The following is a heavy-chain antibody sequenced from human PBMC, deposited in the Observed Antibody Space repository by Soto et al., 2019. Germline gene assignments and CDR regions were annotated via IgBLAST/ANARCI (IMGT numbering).Heavy chain of an antibody. J-gene: IGHJ5*02. CDR1: GGSISSGGYY. CDR2: TYYSGST. V-gene: IGHV4-31*03. Sequence: ASETLSLTCTVSGGSISSGGYYWSWIRQHPGKGLEWIGYTYYSGSTYYNPSLKSRVTISVDTSKNQFSLKLSSVTAADTAVYYCARVYTMIQSRKTRDSNWFDPWGQGTLVTVPS. CDR3: ARVYTMIQSRKTRDSNWFDP. D-gene: IGHD3-22*01.